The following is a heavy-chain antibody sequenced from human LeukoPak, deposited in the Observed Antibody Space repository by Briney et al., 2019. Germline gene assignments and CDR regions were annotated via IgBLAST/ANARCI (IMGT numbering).Heavy chain of an antibody. J-gene: IGHJ4*02. V-gene: IGHV1-46*01. CDR1: GYTFTGYY. Sequence: ASVKVSCKASGYTFTGYYMHWVRQAPGQGLEWMGIINPSGGSTSYAQKFQGRVTMTRDTSTSTVYMELSSLRSEDTAVYYCARDQNESYSSSYTTDYWGQGTLVTVSS. CDR3: ARDQNESYSSSYTTDY. D-gene: IGHD6-13*01. CDR2: INPSGGST.